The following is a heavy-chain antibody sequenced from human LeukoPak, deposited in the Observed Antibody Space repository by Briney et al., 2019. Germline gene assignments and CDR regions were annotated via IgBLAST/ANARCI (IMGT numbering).Heavy chain of an antibody. Sequence: SETLSLTCTVSGGSISSGGYYWSWIRQPPGKGLEWIGEINHSGSTNYNPSLKSRVTISVDTSKNQFSLKLSSVTAADTAVYYCASGIAVAGPPSDSWGQGTLVTVSS. CDR1: GGSISSGGYY. D-gene: IGHD6-19*01. CDR2: INHSGST. J-gene: IGHJ4*02. V-gene: IGHV4-39*07. CDR3: ASGIAVAGPPSDS.